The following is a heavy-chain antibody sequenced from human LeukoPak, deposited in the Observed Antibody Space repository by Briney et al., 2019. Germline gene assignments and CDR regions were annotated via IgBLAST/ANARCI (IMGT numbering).Heavy chain of an antibody. V-gene: IGHV1-69*16. Sequence: ASVKVSCKASGGTFSSYTISWVRQAPGQGLEWMGRIIPILGKANYAQKFQGRVTITTDESTSTAYMELSSPRSEDTAVYYCARSYGSSSRYYYYYMDVWGKGTTVTVSS. J-gene: IGHJ6*03. CDR1: GGTFSSYT. D-gene: IGHD6-6*01. CDR2: IIPILGKA. CDR3: ARSYGSSSRYYYYYMDV.